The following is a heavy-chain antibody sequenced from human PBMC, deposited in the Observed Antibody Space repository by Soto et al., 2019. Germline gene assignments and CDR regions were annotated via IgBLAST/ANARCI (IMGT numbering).Heavy chain of an antibody. J-gene: IGHJ4*02. CDR3: AKDLRWFGDFSHFFAY. CDR1: GFTFSSYA. Sequence: GGSLRLSCAASGFTFSSYAMSWVRQAPGKGLEWVSAISGSGGSTYYADSVKGRFTISRDNSKNTLYLQMNSLRAEDTAVYYCAKDLRWFGDFSHFFAYWGQGTLVTVSS. V-gene: IGHV3-23*01. CDR2: ISGSGGST. D-gene: IGHD3-10*01.